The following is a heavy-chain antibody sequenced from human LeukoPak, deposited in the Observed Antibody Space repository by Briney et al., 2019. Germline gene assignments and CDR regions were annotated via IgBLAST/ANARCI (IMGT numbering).Heavy chain of an antibody. CDR1: GFTFSSYG. CDR2: ISYDGSNK. Sequence: PGGSLRLSCAASGFTFSSYGMHWVRQAPGKGLEWVAVISYDGSNKYYADSVKGRFTISRDNSKNTLYLQMNSLRAEDTAVYYCGGSSWYLRAFDIWGQGTMVTVSS. J-gene: IGHJ3*02. CDR3: GGSSWYLRAFDI. D-gene: IGHD6-13*01. V-gene: IGHV3-30*03.